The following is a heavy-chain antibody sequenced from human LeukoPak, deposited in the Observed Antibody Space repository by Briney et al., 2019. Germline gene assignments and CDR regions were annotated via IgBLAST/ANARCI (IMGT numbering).Heavy chain of an antibody. D-gene: IGHD5-18*01. CDR1: GFTFSSYS. CDR3: AKDFSGYSYGRNDY. V-gene: IGHV3-48*01. Sequence: GGSLRLSCAASGFTFSSYSMNWVRQAPGKGLEWVSYISSSSSTIYYADSVKGRFTISRDNAKNSLYLQMNSLRAEDTAVYYCAKDFSGYSYGRNDYWGQGTLVTVSS. CDR2: ISSSSSTI. J-gene: IGHJ4*02.